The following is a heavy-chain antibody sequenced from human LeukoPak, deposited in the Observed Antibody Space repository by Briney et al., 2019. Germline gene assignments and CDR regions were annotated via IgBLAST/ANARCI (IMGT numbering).Heavy chain of an antibody. CDR2: IFYRGGT. J-gene: IGHJ4*02. D-gene: IGHD2-15*01. V-gene: IGHV4-59*01. CDR1: GGSISSYY. CDR3: ARSIGYCSGGSCYGGYYFGY. Sequence: ASETLSLTCTVSGGSISSYYWSWIRQPPGKGLEWIGYIFYRGGTNYNPSLKSRITISVDTSNNQCSLKLSSVTAADTAVYYCARSIGYCSGGSCYGGYYFGYWGQGTLVTVSS.